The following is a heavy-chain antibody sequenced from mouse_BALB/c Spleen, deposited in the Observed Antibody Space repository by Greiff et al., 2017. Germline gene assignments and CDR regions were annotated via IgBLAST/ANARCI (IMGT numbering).Heavy chain of an antibody. CDR2: ISSGSSTI. CDR3: ARSGGYDGYPRAMDY. CDR1: GFTFSSFG. V-gene: IGHV5-17*02. J-gene: IGHJ4*01. D-gene: IGHD2-3*01. Sequence: EVNLVESGGGLVQPGGSRKLSCAASGFTFSSFGMHWVRQAPEKGLEWVAYISSGSSTIYYADTVKGRFTISRDNPKNTLFLQMTSLRSEDTAMYYCARSGGYDGYPRAMDYWGQGTSVTVSS.